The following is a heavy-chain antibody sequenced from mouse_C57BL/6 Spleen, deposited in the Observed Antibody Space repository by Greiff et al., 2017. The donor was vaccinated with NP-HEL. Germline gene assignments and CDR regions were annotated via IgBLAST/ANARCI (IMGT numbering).Heavy chain of an antibody. Sequence: EVMLVESGGGLVKPGGSLKLSCAASGFTFSDYGMHWVRQAPEKGLEWVAYISSGSSTIYYADTVKGRFTISRDNAKNTLFLQMTSLRSEDTAMYYCARPSTYYYGSSYPYFDYWGQGTTLTVSS. J-gene: IGHJ2*01. V-gene: IGHV5-17*01. CDR2: ISSGSSTI. D-gene: IGHD1-1*01. CDR1: GFTFSDYG. CDR3: ARPSTYYYGSSYPYFDY.